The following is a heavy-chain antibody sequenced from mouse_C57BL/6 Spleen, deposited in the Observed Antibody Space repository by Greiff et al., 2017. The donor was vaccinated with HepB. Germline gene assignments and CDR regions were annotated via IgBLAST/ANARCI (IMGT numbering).Heavy chain of an antibody. CDR2: IDTETGGT. Sequence: SGAELVRPGASVTLSCKASGYTFTDYEMHWVKQTPVHGLEWIGAIDTETGGTAYNQKFKGKSILTADKSSSTAYMELRSLTSEDSAVYYCTSLWPGFAYWGQGTLVTVAA. CDR3: TSLWPGFAY. V-gene: IGHV1-15*01. CDR1: GYTFTDYE. D-gene: IGHD1-1*02. J-gene: IGHJ3*01.